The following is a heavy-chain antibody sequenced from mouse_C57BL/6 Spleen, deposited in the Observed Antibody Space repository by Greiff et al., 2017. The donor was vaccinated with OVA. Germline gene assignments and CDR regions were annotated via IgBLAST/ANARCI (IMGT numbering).Heavy chain of an antibody. CDR1: GYTFTSYW. V-gene: IGHV1-50*01. CDR3: ARTYYGSSYGFDY. J-gene: IGHJ2*01. CDR2: IDPSDSYT. D-gene: IGHD1-1*01. Sequence: QVQLKESGAELVKPGASVKLSCKASGYTFTSYWMPWVKQRPGPGLEWIGEIDPSDSYTNYNQKFKGKATLTVDTSSSTAYMQLSSLTSEDSAVYYCARTYYGSSYGFDYWGQGTTLTVSS.